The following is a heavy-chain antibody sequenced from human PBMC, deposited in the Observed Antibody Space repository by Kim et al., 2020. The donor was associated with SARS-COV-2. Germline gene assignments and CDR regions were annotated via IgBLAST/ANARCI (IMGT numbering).Heavy chain of an antibody. J-gene: IGHJ4*02. V-gene: IGHV1-3*01. Sequence: ASVKVSCKASGYTFTSYAMHWVRQAPGQRLEWMGWINAGNGNTKYSQKFQGRVTITRDTSASTAYMELSSLRSEDTAVYYCARDSWYSSSWFRKQDYYFDYWGQGTLVTVSS. CDR3: ARDSWYSSSWFRKQDYYFDY. CDR2: INAGNGNT. D-gene: IGHD6-13*01. CDR1: GYTFTSYA.